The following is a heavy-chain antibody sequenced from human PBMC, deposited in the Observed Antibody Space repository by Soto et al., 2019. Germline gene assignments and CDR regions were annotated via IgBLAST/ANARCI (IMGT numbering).Heavy chain of an antibody. J-gene: IGHJ5*02. CDR2: HYSGGST. CDR3: ARHRHPRGTVGATSPLDP. CDR1: GFSVSSNY. V-gene: IGHV3-53*01. D-gene: IGHD1-26*01. Sequence: LRLSCAISGFSVSSNYLSWVRQAPGKGLEWVSVHYSGGSTYYADSVQGRLTISRDKSNNTLYLQMRRVRAEDTAVYFCARHRHPRGTVGATSPLDPWGQGTQVTVSS.